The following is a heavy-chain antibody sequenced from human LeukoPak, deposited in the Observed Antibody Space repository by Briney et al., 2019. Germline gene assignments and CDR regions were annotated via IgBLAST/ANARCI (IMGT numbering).Heavy chain of an antibody. D-gene: IGHD3-3*01. V-gene: IGHV1-8*01. CDR3: ARGQGITIFGVVIPYYYYGMDV. Sequence: XTVSXXXSGXTXXSYDIXWVRQAPGQGLEWMGWMNPNSGNTGYAQKFQGRVTMTRNTSISTAYMELSSLRSEDTAVYYCARGQGITIFGVVIPYYYYGMDVWGQGTTVTVSS. CDR2: MNPNSGNT. J-gene: IGHJ6*02. CDR1: GXTXXSYD.